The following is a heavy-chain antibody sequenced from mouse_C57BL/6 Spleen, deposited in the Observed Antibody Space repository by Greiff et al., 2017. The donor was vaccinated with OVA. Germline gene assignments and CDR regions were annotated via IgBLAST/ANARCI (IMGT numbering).Heavy chain of an antibody. CDR3: ARNWDRYFEV. CDR1: GYTFTDYY. Sequence: QVQLQQSGAELVKPGASVKISCKASGYTFTDYYINWVKQRPGQGLEWIGDIYPGSGSTNYNEKFKSKATLTVDTSSSTAYMQLSSLTSEDAAVYYGARNWDRYFEVWGTGTTVTVSS. D-gene: IGHD4-1*01. CDR2: IYPGSGST. J-gene: IGHJ1*03. V-gene: IGHV1-55*01.